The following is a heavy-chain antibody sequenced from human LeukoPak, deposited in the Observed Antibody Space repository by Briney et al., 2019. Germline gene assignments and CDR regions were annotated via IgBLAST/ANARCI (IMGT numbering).Heavy chain of an antibody. CDR1: GFTFSSYW. Sequence: QPGGSLRLSCAASGFTFSSYWMSWVRQAPGKGLEWVATTNQDGGAKYYVDSVKGRFTISRDNAKNSLYLQMNSLRAEDTAVYYCARGDRDNSSGYPAPDYWGQGTLVTVSS. J-gene: IGHJ4*02. CDR3: ARGDRDNSSGYPAPDY. V-gene: IGHV3-7*05. CDR2: TNQDGGAK. D-gene: IGHD3-22*01.